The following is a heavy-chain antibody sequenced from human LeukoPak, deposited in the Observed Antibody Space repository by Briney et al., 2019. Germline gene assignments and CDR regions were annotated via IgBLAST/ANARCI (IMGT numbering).Heavy chain of an antibody. J-gene: IGHJ4*02. V-gene: IGHV4-61*02. Sequence: SETLSLTCSVSGDSIRSGTYYWSWIRQPAGKGLEWIGRIYTSGSTSYNPSLKSRVTISVATSKNQFSLKLTSVTAADTAVYYCARGGGATRIDYWGQGTLVTVSS. D-gene: IGHD5-12*01. CDR2: IYTSGST. CDR3: ARGGGATRIDY. CDR1: GDSIRSGTYY.